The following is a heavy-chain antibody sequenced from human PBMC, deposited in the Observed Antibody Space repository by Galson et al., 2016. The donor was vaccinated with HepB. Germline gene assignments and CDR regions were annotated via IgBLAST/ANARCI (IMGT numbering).Heavy chain of an antibody. V-gene: IGHV6-1*01. CDR3: ARAGGLNENFYFDY. Sequence: CAISGDSVSSNSGAWNWIRQSPSRGLEWLGRTYYRSKYYNDYAVSVKSRITINPDTSKNQFSLKLNSVTPEDTAVYYCARAGGLNENFYFDYWGQGTLVTVSP. D-gene: IGHD1-1*01. CDR2: TYYRSKYYN. CDR1: GDSVSSNSGA. J-gene: IGHJ4*02.